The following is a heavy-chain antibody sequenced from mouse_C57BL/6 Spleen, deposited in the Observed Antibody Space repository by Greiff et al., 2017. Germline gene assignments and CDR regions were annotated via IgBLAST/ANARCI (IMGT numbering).Heavy chain of an antibody. J-gene: IGHJ4*01. Sequence: VKLVESGAELARPGASVKLSCKASGYTFTSYGISWVKQRTGQGLEWIGEIYPRSGNTYYNEKFKGKATLTADKSSSTAYMELRSLTSEDSAVYFCARDYDYDYAMDYWGQGTSVTVSS. D-gene: IGHD2-4*01. CDR1: GYTFTSYG. V-gene: IGHV1-81*01. CDR2: IYPRSGNT. CDR3: ARDYDYDYAMDY.